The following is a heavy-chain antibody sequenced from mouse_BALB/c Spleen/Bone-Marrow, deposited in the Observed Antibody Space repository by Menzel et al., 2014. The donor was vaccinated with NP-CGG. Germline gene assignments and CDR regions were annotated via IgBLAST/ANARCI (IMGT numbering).Heavy chain of an antibody. Sequence: QVHVKQSGAELVRPGTSVKLSCKASGYTFTSYWMNWVKQRPEQGLEWIGRIDPYDSETHYNQKFEDKAILTVGKSSSTAYMQLSSLTSEDSAVYYCARRALDAMDYWGQGTSVTVSS. J-gene: IGHJ4*01. CDR3: ARRALDAMDY. CDR1: GYTFTSYW. D-gene: IGHD2-10*02. CDR2: IDPYDSET. V-gene: IGHV1-52*01.